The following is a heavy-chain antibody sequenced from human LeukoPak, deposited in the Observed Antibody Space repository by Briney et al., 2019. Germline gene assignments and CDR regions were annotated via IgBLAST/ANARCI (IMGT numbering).Heavy chain of an antibody. V-gene: IGHV4-59*01. Sequence: PSETLSVTCTDSGGSISSYYWSWIRQPPGKGLEWIGYIYYSGSTNYNPSLKSRVTISVDTSKNQFSLKLSSVTAADTAVYYCARGSYYDFWSCYHYYYYYMDVWGKGTTVTVSS. CDR3: ARGSYYDFWSCYHYYYYYMDV. J-gene: IGHJ6*03. CDR1: GGSISSYY. CDR2: IYYSGST. D-gene: IGHD3-3*01.